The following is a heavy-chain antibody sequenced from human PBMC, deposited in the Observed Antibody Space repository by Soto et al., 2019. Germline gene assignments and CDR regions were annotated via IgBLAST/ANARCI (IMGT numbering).Heavy chain of an antibody. Sequence: SETLSLTCTVSGGSISSSSYYWGWIRQPPGKGLEWIGSIYYSGSTYYNPSLKSRVTISVDTSKNQFSLKLSSVTAADTAVYYCAQNTYYYGSGSYYNSSPNKDDAFDIWGQGTMVTVSS. J-gene: IGHJ3*02. CDR1: GGSISSSSYY. D-gene: IGHD3-10*01. CDR2: IYYSGST. CDR3: AQNTYYYGSGSYYNSSPNKDDAFDI. V-gene: IGHV4-39*01.